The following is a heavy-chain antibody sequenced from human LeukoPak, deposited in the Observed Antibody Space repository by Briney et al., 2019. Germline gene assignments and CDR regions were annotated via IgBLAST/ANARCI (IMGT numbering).Heavy chain of an antibody. CDR2: ISTSGSTI. CDR3: ARSPNYGDYQRWYNWFDP. V-gene: IGHV3-48*03. CDR1: GFTFTSYE. Sequence: GGSLRLSCAASGFTFTSYEMNWVRQAPGKGLEWVSYISTSGSTIYYADSVKGRFTISRDNAKNSLYLQMNSLRAEDTAVYYCARSPNYGDYQRWYNWFDPWGQGTLVTVSS. D-gene: IGHD4-17*01. J-gene: IGHJ5*02.